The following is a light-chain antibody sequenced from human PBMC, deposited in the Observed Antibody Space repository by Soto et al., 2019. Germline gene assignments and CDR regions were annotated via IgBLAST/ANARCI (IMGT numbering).Light chain of an antibody. CDR1: NSNIGADYG. CDR2: NYT. CDR3: QSFGSSRAGPI. V-gene: IGLV1-40*01. Sequence: QPVLTQPPSVSGAPGQRVTISCTGSNSNIGADYGVHWYKQFPGTAPKLLISNYTNRPSGVPDRFSGSRSGSSASLAITGLQSEDEADYYCQSFGSSRAGPILGVGTKLTVL. J-gene: IGLJ2*01.